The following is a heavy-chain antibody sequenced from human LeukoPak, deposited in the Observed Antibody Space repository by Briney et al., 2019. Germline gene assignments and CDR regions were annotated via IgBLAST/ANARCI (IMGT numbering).Heavy chain of an antibody. V-gene: IGHV3-11*05. CDR2: ITSSSDYT. CDR3: ARGSYYYFDY. Sequence: GGSLRLSCVDSGFSFSNYHMSWIRQAPGKGLEWLSYITSSSDYTNYADSVKGRFTVSRDNAKKSLYLQMNSLRGEDTAVYYCARGSYYYFDYWGQGTLVTVSS. J-gene: IGHJ4*02. D-gene: IGHD1-26*01. CDR1: GFSFSNYH.